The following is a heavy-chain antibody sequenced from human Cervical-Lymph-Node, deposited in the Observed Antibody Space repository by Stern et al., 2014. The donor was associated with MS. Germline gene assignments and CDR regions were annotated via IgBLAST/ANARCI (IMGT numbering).Heavy chain of an antibody. CDR2: VISTSGGT. J-gene: IGHJ3*01. D-gene: IGHD2-21*02. CDR3: ARGDSDHN. V-gene: IGHV1-2*06. Sequence: QVQLVESGAEVKQPGASVKVSCKASGYTFTGYNIHWVRQAPGQGLEWLGRVISTSGGTNYAPNLRGRVRMTRGTSISTAYMELNRLRSDDTAVYYCARGDSDHNWGQGTMVTVSS. CDR1: GYTFTGYN.